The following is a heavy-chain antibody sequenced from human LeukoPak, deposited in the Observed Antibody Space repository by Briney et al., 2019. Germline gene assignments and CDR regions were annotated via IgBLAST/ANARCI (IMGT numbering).Heavy chain of an antibody. Sequence: ASVKVSCKASGYTFTSYAMNWVRQAPGQGLEWMGWINTNTGNPTYAQGFTGRFVFSLDTSVSTAYLQISSLKAEDTAVYYCARVGAAAGTPHQLDYYYYGMDVWGQGTTVTVSS. CDR1: GYTFTSYA. CDR3: ARVGAAAGTPHQLDYYYYGMDV. V-gene: IGHV7-4-1*02. D-gene: IGHD6-13*01. J-gene: IGHJ6*02. CDR2: INTNTGNP.